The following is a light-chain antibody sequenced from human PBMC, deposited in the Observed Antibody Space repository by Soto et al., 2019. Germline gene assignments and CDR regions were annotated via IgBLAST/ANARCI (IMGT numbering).Light chain of an antibody. J-gene: IGKJ4*01. Sequence: EAVVTQSPATLSVSPGERVTLSCRASQSVSTNLAWYQQKPGQAPRHLISGASTRATDIPARFSGSGSGTEFTLTISSLQSEDLAVYYCQQYNNWPLTFGGGTKVEIK. V-gene: IGKV3-15*01. CDR3: QQYNNWPLT. CDR2: GAS. CDR1: QSVSTN.